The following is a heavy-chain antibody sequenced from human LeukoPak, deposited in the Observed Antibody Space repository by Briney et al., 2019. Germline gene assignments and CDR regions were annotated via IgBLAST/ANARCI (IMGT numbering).Heavy chain of an antibody. J-gene: IGHJ4*02. CDR1: GYTFTGYY. CDR3: ARNYDYVWGSYRYLFDY. D-gene: IGHD3-16*02. Sequence: ASVKVSCKASGYTFTGYYMHWVRQAPGQGLEWMGWINPNSGGTNYAQKFQGRVTMTRGTSISTAYMELSRLRSYDTAVYYCARNYDYVWGSYRYLFDYWGQGTLVTVSS. V-gene: IGHV1-2*02. CDR2: INPNSGGT.